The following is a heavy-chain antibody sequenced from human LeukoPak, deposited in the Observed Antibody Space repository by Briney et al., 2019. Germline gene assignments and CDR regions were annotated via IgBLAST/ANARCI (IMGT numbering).Heavy chain of an antibody. Sequence: PGRSLRLSRAASGFTYSSYAMHWVRQAPGKGLEWVAVISYDGSNKYYADSVKGRFTISRDNSKNTLYLQMNSLRAEDTAVYYCARDGDADIVATTPDAFDIWGQGTMVTVSS. D-gene: IGHD5-12*01. CDR3: ARDGDADIVATTPDAFDI. V-gene: IGHV3-30-3*01. CDR2: ISYDGSNK. J-gene: IGHJ3*02. CDR1: GFTYSSYA.